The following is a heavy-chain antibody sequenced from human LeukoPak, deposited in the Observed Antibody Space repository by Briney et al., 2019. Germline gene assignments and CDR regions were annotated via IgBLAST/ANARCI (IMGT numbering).Heavy chain of an antibody. CDR1: GFTFSTFP. CDR3: AKAYCTTTSCEFDY. V-gene: IGHV3-23*01. Sequence: SGGSLILSCRVSGFTFSTFPMRWVRQAPGKGQEWVSGIGGSDGSTYYAESVKGPFTISRDSSQSTLYLQMSSLRAEDTAVYYCAKAYCTTTSCEFDYWGQGTLVTVSS. J-gene: IGHJ4*02. CDR2: IGGSDGST. D-gene: IGHD2-2*01.